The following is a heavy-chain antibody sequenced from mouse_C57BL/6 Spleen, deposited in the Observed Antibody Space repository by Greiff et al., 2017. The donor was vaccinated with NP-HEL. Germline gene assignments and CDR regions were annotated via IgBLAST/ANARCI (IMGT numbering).Heavy chain of an antibody. D-gene: IGHD2-3*01. CDR3: APYDGYYGWFAY. CDR1: GYAFSSSW. CDR2: IYPGDGDT. Sequence: VQLQQSGPELVKPGASVKISCKASGYAFSSSWMNWVKQRPGKGLEWIGRIYPGDGDTNYNGKFKGKATLTADKSSSTAYMQLSSLTSEDSAVYFCAPYDGYYGWFAYWGQGTLVTVSA. V-gene: IGHV1-82*01. J-gene: IGHJ3*01.